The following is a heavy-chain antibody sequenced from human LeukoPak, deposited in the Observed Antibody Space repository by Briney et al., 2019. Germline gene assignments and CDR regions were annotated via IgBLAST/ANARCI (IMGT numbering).Heavy chain of an antibody. CDR3: ARSTRWELLFGEAGGWFDP. D-gene: IGHD1-26*01. CDR2: IKQDGSEK. J-gene: IGHJ5*02. CDR1: GFTFSSYW. V-gene: IGHV3-7*01. Sequence: GGSLRLSCAASGFTFSSYWMSWVRQAPGKRLEWVANIKQDGSEKYYVDSVKGRFTISRDNAKNSLYLQMDSLRAEDTAVYYCARSTRWELLFGEAGGWFDPWGQGTLVTVSS.